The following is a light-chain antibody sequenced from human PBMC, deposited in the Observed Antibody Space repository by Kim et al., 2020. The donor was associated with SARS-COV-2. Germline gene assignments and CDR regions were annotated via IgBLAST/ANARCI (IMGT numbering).Light chain of an antibody. CDR2: GKN. V-gene: IGLV3-19*01. J-gene: IGLJ2*01. CDR3: DSRDSNNNVL. Sequence: VALGQTVRITCQGDSLRSYYATWYQQKPGQAPILVIYGKNNRPSGIPDRFSGSSSGNTASLTITGTQAGDEADYYCDSRDSNNNVLFGGGTQLTVL. CDR1: SLRSYY.